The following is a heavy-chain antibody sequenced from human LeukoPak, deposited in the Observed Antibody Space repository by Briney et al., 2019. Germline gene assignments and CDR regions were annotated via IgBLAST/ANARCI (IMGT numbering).Heavy chain of an antibody. Sequence: SETLSLTCAVYGGSFSGYYWSWIRQPPGKGLEWIGEINHGGSTNYNPSLKSRVTISVDTSKNQFSLKLSSVTAADTAVYYCARGEVVVAATLKWFDPWGQGTLVTVSS. J-gene: IGHJ5*02. CDR3: ARGEVVVAATLKWFDP. V-gene: IGHV4-34*01. CDR2: INHGGST. D-gene: IGHD2-15*01. CDR1: GGSFSGYY.